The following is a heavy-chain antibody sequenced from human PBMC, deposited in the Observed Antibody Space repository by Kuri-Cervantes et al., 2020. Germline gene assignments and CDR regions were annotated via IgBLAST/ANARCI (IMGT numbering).Heavy chain of an antibody. CDR1: GYSISSGYY. CDR3: ARVNDYYDSSGPRRLFDY. D-gene: IGHD3-22*01. J-gene: IGHJ4*02. V-gene: IGHV4-38-2*01. Sequence: SETLSLTCAVSGYSISSGYYWGWIRQPPGKGLEWIGSIYHSGSTYYNPSLKSRVTISVDTSKNQFSLKLSSVTAADTAVYYCARVNDYYDSSGPRRLFDYWGQGTLVTVSS. CDR2: IYHSGST.